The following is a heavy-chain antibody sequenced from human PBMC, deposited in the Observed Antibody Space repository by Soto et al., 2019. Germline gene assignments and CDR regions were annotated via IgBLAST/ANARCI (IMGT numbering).Heavy chain of an antibody. CDR2: IYYSGST. Sequence: SETLSLTCTVSGGSIRSGDYYWSWIRQPPGKGLEWIGYIYYSGSTYYNPSLKSRVTISVDTSKNQFSLKLSSVTAADTAVYYCARDFRGSGSAFDYWGQGTLVTVSS. J-gene: IGHJ4*02. CDR3: ARDFRGSGSAFDY. V-gene: IGHV4-30-4*01. CDR1: GGSIRSGDYY. D-gene: IGHD3-10*01.